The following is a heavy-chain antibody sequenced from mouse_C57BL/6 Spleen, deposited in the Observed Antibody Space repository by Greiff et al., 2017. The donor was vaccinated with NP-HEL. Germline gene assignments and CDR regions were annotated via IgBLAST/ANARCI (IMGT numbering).Heavy chain of an antibody. Sequence: QVQLQQPGAELVMPGASVKLSCKASGYTFTSYWMHWVKQRPGQGLEWIGEIDPSDSYTNYNQKFKGKSTLTVDKSSSTAYMQLSSLTSEDSAVYYCARGDSGAYWGQGTLVTVSA. V-gene: IGHV1-69*01. CDR1: GYTFTSYW. J-gene: IGHJ3*01. D-gene: IGHD3-3*01. CDR3: ARGDSGAY. CDR2: IDPSDSYT.